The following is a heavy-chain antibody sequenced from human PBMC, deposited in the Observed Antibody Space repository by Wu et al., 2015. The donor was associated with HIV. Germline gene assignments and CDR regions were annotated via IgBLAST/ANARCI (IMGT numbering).Heavy chain of an antibody. CDR3: ARDDIVVVPAATGRTSGGIIAAAGEGSYYGMDV. D-gene: IGHD2-2*01. V-gene: IGHV1-69*11. CDR1: GGTFSKSV. J-gene: IGHJ6*02. CDR2: IITIHSSI. Sequence: QVQLEQSGAEVKKPGSSVKVSCKASGGTFSKSVFNWVRQAPGQGLEWMGRIITIHSSINYAHKFQGRVTITADESTRTAYMEMNSLRSEDSAVYYCARDDIVVVPAATGRTSGGIIAAAGEGSYYGMDVWGQGP.